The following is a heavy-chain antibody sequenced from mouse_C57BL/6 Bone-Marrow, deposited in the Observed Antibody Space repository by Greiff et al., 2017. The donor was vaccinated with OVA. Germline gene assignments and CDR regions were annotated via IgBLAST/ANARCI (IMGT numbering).Heavy chain of an antibody. V-gene: IGHV1-18*01. CDR1: GYTFTDYN. CDR2: INPNNGGT. J-gene: IGHJ1*03. Sequence: EVMLVESGPELVKPGASVKIPCKASGYTFTDYNMDWVKQSHGKSLEWIGDINPNNGGTIYNQKFKGKATLTVDKSSSTAYMGLRSLTSEDAAVSYCARRLRWYFDVWGTGTTVTVSS. CDR3: ARRLRWYFDV. D-gene: IGHD1-1*01.